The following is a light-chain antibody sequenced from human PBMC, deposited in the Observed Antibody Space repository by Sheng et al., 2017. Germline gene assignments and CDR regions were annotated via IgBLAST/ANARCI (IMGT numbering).Light chain of an antibody. CDR2: DAS. CDR1: RIVSNN. J-gene: IGKJ3*01. Sequence: EVVMTQSPASLSVSPGERATLSCRASRIVSNNLAWYQQKPGQAPRLLIYDASARATGVPARFSGCGSGTEFSLTISSLQSDDVAIYYCQQYNNWPPTTFGPGTRV. CDR3: QQYNNWPPTT. V-gene: IGKV3-15*01.